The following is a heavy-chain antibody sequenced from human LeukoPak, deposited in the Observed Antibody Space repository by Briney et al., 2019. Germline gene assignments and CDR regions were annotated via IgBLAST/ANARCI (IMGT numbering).Heavy chain of an antibody. V-gene: IGHV3-23*01. CDR2: ISGSGGST. Sequence: GGSLRLSCAASGFTFSSYAMSWVRQAPGKGLGWVSAISGSGGSTYYADSVKGRFTISRDNSKNTLYLQMNNLRVDDTAVYFCAKRGVVIRVILVGFHKEAYYFDSWGQGALVTVSS. D-gene: IGHD3-22*01. J-gene: IGHJ4*02. CDR3: AKRGVVIRVILVGFHKEAYYFDS. CDR1: GFTFSSYA.